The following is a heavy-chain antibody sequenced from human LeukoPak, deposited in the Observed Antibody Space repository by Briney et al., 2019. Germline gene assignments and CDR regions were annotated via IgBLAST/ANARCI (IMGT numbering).Heavy chain of an antibody. V-gene: IGHV3-15*01. CDR2: IKSKTDGGTT. Sequence: GGSLRLSCAASGFTFSNAWMSWVRQAPGKGLEWVGRIKSKTDGGTTDYAAPVKGRFTISRDDSKNTLYLQMNSLKTEDTAVYYCTALRGYGARDLTDWGQGTLVTVSS. J-gene: IGHJ4*02. D-gene: IGHD4/OR15-4a*01. CDR3: TALRGYGARDLTD. CDR1: GFTFSNAW.